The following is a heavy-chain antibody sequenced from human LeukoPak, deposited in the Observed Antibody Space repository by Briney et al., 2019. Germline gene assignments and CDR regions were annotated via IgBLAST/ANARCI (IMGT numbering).Heavy chain of an antibody. CDR2: IYHSGST. Sequence: PSGTLSLTCAVSGGSISSSNWWSWVRQPPGKGLEWIGEIYHSGSTNYNPSLKSRVTISVDKSKNQFSLKLSSVTAADTAVYYCARVRGYCGGGSCYPFDYWGQGTLVTVSS. CDR3: ARVRGYCGGGSCYPFDY. D-gene: IGHD2-15*01. V-gene: IGHV4-4*02. J-gene: IGHJ4*02. CDR1: GGSISSSNW.